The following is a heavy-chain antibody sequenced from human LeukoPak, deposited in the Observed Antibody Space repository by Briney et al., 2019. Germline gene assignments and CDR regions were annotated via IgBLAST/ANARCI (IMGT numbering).Heavy chain of an antibody. V-gene: IGHV4-59*08. D-gene: IGHD1-26*01. CDR1: GFTFSSYS. CDR3: ARREGDAFDI. Sequence: GSLSLSCAASGFTFSSYSMNWVRQAPGKGLEWIGYIYYSGSTNYNPSLKSRVTISVDTSKNQFSLKLSSVTAADTAVYYCARREGDAFDIWGQGTMVTVSS. CDR2: IYYSGST. J-gene: IGHJ3*02.